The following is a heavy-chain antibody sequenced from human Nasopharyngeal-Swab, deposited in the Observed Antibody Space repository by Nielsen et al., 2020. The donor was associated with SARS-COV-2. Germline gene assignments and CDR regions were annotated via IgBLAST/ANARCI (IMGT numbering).Heavy chain of an antibody. CDR2: IYYSGST. V-gene: IGHV4-39*01. J-gene: IGHJ6*02. D-gene: IGHD3-3*01. Sequence: SETLSLTCTVSGGSISSSSYYWGWIRQPPGKGLEWIGSIYYSGSTYYNPSLKSRVTISVDTSKNQFSLKLSSVTAADTAVYYCASHRVRFLEWLSHEGYYGMDVWGQGTTVTVSS. CDR3: ASHRVRFLEWLSHEGYYGMDV. CDR1: GGSISSSSYY.